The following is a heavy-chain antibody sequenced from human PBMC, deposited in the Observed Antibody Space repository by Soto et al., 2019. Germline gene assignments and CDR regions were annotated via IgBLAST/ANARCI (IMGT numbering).Heavy chain of an antibody. CDR2: IVVGSGNT. D-gene: IGHD2-15*01. V-gene: IGHV1-58*01. Sequence: ASVKVSCKASGFTFTSSAVQWVRQARGQRLEWIGWIVVGSGNTNYAQKFQERVTITRDMSTSTAYMELSSLRSEDTAVYYCAADSGRLVAATRDAFDIWGQGTMVTVSS. CDR1: GFTFTSSA. J-gene: IGHJ3*02. CDR3: AADSGRLVAATRDAFDI.